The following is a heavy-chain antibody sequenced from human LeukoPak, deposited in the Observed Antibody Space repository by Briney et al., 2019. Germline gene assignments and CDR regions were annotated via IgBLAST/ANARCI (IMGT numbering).Heavy chain of an antibody. Sequence: GESLKISCKGSGYSLTSYWIGWVRQMPGKGLEWTGIIYPGDSDTRYSPSFQGQVTISADKSISTAYLQWSSLKASDTAMYYCARSLNYYDSSGYLDYWGQGTLVTVSS. J-gene: IGHJ4*02. D-gene: IGHD3-22*01. V-gene: IGHV5-51*01. CDR3: ARSLNYYDSSGYLDY. CDR1: GYSLTSYW. CDR2: IYPGDSDT.